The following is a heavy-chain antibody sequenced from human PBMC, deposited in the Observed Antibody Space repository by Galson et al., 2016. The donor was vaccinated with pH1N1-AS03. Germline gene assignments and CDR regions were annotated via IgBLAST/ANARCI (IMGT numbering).Heavy chain of an antibody. J-gene: IGHJ4*02. CDR2: ITSGGGDT. CDR1: GFTFSNYW. D-gene: IGHD6-19*01. Sequence: SLRLSCAASGFTFSNYWMHWVRQVPGRGLMWVSGITSGGGDTRYADSVKGRFIISRDDAKNTPYLQMNSLRAEDTALYYCARDPDPNNIGWYYFDNWGQGILVTVSS. CDR3: ARDPDPNNIGWYYFDN. V-gene: IGHV3-74*01.